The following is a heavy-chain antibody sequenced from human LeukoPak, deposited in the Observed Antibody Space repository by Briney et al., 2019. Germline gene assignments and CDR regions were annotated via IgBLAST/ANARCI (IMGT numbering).Heavy chain of an antibody. D-gene: IGHD1-26*01. CDR1: GGSISSGGYY. CDR2: IYHSGST. Sequence: SSETLSLTCTVSGGSISSGGYYWSWIRQPPGKALEGFGYIYHSGSTYYNPSLKSRVTISVDRSKNQFSLKLSSVTAADTAVYYCARGRSGSYYRFFVWDYWGQGTLVTVSS. J-gene: IGHJ4*02. CDR3: ARGRSGSYYRFFVWDY. V-gene: IGHV4-30-2*01.